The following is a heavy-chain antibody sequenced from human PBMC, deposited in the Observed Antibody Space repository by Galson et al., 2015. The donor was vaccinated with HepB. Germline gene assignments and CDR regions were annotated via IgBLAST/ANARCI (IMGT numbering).Heavy chain of an antibody. CDR1: GLSFSSYG. CDR3: AKGGVDISSYGMDV. CDR2: ISDDGSYK. V-gene: IGHV3-30*18. Sequence: CAASGLSFSSYGMHWVRQAPGKGLEWVAVISDDGSYKYYADSVRGRFTISRDNSKNTLYLQMNSLRAEDTALYYCAKGGVDISSYGMDVWGQGTTVTVSS. D-gene: IGHD3-9*01. J-gene: IGHJ6*02.